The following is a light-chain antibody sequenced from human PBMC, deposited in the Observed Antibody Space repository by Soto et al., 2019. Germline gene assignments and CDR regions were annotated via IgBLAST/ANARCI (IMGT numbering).Light chain of an antibody. J-gene: IGKJ4*01. CDR3: QQYVSYPLT. Sequence: DIQMTQSPSTLSASVGDRVSITCRASQSPGTWMAWYQQKPGTAPVLLIYDVSKLESGVPSRFNGRASGTEFTLTITSLQPDDFATYYCQQYVSYPLTFGGGTKVEIK. V-gene: IGKV1-5*01. CDR2: DVS. CDR1: QSPGTW.